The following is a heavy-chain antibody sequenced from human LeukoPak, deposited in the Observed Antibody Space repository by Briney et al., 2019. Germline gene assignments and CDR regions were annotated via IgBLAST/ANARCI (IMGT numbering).Heavy chain of an antibody. CDR2: SNWNGGST. V-gene: IGHV3-20*04. CDR1: GFSFEDYA. D-gene: IGHD5-12*01. CDR3: AKTQGYSGYDSEFVK. J-gene: IGHJ4*02. Sequence: PGGSLRLSCAASGFSFEDYAMSWVRVRQAPGKGLEWVSGSNWNGGSTSYTDSVKGRFTISRDNAKDSLYLQMNSLRAEDTAVYFCAKTQGYSGYDSEFVKWGQGTLVSVSS.